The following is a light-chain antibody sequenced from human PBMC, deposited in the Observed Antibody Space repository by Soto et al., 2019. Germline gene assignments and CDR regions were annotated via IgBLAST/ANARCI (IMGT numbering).Light chain of an antibody. CDR1: QYINTR. CDR3: QQYGASPPYT. Sequence: EIVLTQSPATLSSFPGDRVTLSCRASQYINTRLAWYQHRPGQAPRLLIYAASNRATGIPDRFSGSGSGTDFTLTINRLEAEDSAVYYCQQYGASPPYTFGQGTKVDIK. CDR2: AAS. J-gene: IGKJ2*01. V-gene: IGKV3-20*01.